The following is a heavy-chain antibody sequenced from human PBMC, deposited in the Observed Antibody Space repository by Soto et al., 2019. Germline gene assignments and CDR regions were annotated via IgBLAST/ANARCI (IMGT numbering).Heavy chain of an antibody. CDR1: GFTFSSYG. V-gene: IGHV3-33*01. J-gene: IGHJ4*02. Sequence: GGSLRLSCAASGFTFSSYGMHWVRQAPGKGLEWVAVIWYDGSNKYYADSVKGRFTISRDNSKDTLYLQMNSLRAEDTAVYYCAGSPPDSSGCMSYWGQGTLVTVSS. D-gene: IGHD6-19*01. CDR3: AGSPPDSSGCMSY. CDR2: IWYDGSNK.